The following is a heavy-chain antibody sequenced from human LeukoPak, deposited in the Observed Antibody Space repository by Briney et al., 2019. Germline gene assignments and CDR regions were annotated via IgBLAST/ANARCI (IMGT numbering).Heavy chain of an antibody. J-gene: IGHJ6*02. Sequence: ASVKVSCKASGYTFTSYDINWVRQATGQGLEWTGWMNPNSGNTGYAQKFQGRVTMTRNTSISTAYMELSSLRSEDTAVYYCARQHIAAADYYYGMDVWGQGTTVTVSS. D-gene: IGHD6-13*01. CDR2: MNPNSGNT. V-gene: IGHV1-8*01. CDR1: GYTFTSYD. CDR3: ARQHIAAADYYYGMDV.